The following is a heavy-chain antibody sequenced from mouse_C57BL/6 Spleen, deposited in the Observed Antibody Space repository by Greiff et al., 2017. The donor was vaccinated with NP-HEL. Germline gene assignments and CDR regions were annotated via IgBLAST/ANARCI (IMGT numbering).Heavy chain of an antibody. Sequence: VQLQQPGAELVRPGSSVKLSCKASGYTFTSYWMDWVKQRPGQGLEWIGNIYPSDSETHYNQKFKDKATLTVDKSSSTAYMQLSSLTSEDSAVYYCARRGTTVVHYAMDYWGQGTSVTVSS. D-gene: IGHD1-1*01. CDR1: GYTFTSYW. CDR2: IYPSDSET. V-gene: IGHV1-61*01. CDR3: ARRGTTVVHYAMDY. J-gene: IGHJ4*01.